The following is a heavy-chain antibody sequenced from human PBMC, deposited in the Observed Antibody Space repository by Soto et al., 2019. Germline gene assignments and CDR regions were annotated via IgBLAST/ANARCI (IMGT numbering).Heavy chain of an antibody. J-gene: IGHJ6*02. CDR1: GFSVSRDY. V-gene: IGHV3-66*01. D-gene: IGHD1-26*01. Sequence: EVQVVESGGDLVQPGGSLRLSCAASGFSVSRDYMNWVRQAPGKGLEWVSVIYSGGDKYYADSVKGRFTISRDNSKNLVSLQMTSLRTEDTAVYYCAGDPGDRNGMIVWGQGTKVTVSS. CDR3: AGDPGDRNGMIV. CDR2: IYSGGDK.